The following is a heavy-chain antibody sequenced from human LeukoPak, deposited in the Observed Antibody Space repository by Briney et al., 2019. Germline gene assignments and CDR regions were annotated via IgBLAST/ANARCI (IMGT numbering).Heavy chain of an antibody. Sequence: SVKVSCKASGGTFGSYAISWVRQAPGQGLEWMGGIIPIFGTANYAQKFQGRVTITADKSTSTAYMELSSLRSEDTAVYYCARVDPAACYSSGWYGAFDIWGQGTMVTVSS. D-gene: IGHD6-19*01. CDR1: GGTFGSYA. CDR3: ARVDPAACYSSGWYGAFDI. V-gene: IGHV1-69*06. CDR2: IIPIFGTA. J-gene: IGHJ3*02.